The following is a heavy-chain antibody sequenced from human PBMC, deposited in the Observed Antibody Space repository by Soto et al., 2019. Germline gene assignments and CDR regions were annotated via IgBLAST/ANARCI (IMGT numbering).Heavy chain of an antibody. CDR1: GGSFSGYY. V-gene: IGHV4-34*01. CDR3: ARHFADYYDSSGDAFDI. J-gene: IGHJ3*02. Sequence: PSETLSLTCAVYGGSFSGYYWSWIRQPPGKGLEWIGEINHSGSTNYNPSLKSRVTISVDTSKNQFSLKLSSVTAADTAMYYCARHFADYYDSSGDAFDIWGQGTMVTVSS. D-gene: IGHD3-22*01. CDR2: INHSGST.